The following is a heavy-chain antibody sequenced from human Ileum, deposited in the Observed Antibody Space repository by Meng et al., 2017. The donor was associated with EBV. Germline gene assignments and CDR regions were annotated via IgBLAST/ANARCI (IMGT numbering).Heavy chain of an antibody. CDR2: TYGSDI. CDR1: GGSVSSDSYH. D-gene: IGHD3-16*01. Sequence: VQLQGWGPGLVKPSETLSVTCSVSGGSVSSDSYHWSWIRQSPGRGLEWIGHTYGSDINYSPSFQSRVTISIDTAKNQLFLKLTSVTAADTAMYYCAYYRVGRGGVGSWGQGTLVTVSS. CDR3: AYYRVGRGGVGS. V-gene: IGHV4-61*01. J-gene: IGHJ4*02.